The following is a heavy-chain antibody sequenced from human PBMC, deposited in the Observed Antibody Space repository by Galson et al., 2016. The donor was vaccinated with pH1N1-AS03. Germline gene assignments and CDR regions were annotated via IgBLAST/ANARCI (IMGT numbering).Heavy chain of an antibody. CDR2: IRTSSSSI. V-gene: IGHV3-21*01. CDR3: ARDGPPQGISVAGSFDF. Sequence: SLRLSCAASGFPFSGYSMNWVRQAPGKGLEWVSFIRTSSSSIYYADSVKGRFTISRDNAQNLLYLQMNSLRDKDTAVYYCARDGPPQGISVAGSFDFWGQGTLVTVSS. D-gene: IGHD6-19*01. J-gene: IGHJ4*02. CDR1: GFPFSGYS.